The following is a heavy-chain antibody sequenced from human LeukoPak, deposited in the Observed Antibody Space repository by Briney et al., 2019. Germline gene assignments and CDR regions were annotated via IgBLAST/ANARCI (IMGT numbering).Heavy chain of an antibody. V-gene: IGHV3-7*01. Sequence: GGSLRLSCAASTFTFSTYWMTWFGQAPGRGPEFVANINQDGSVKNYVDSVKGRFTISRDNAKNSLYLQMNSLRADDTAVYYCARDPGSSSFDYWGQGTLVTVSS. D-gene: IGHD6-13*01. CDR1: TFTFSTYW. J-gene: IGHJ4*02. CDR2: INQDGSVK. CDR3: ARDPGSSSFDY.